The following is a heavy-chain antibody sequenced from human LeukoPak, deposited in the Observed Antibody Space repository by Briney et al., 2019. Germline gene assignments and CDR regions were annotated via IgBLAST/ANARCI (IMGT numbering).Heavy chain of an antibody. CDR3: ARAGEWLQCDY. V-gene: IGHV3-48*01. J-gene: IGHJ4*02. D-gene: IGHD5-24*01. CDR2: ISSSSSSTI. Sequence: GRSLRLSCAASGFTSSSYSMNWVRQAPGKGLEWVSYISSSSSSTIYYADSVKGRFTISRDNAKNSLYLQMNSLRAEDTAVYYCARAGEWLQCDYWGQGTLVTVSS. CDR1: GFTSSSYS.